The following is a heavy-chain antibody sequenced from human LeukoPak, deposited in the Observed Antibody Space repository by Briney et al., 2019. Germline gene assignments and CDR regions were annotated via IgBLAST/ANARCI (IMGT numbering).Heavy chain of an antibody. Sequence: PSQTLSLTCTVSGHSISSYYWSWIRQPLGKGLEWIGEINHSGSTNYNPSLKSRVTISVDTSKNQFSLKLSSVTAADTAVYYCARRYDFWSGPNWFDPWGQGTLVTVSS. CDR2: INHSGST. V-gene: IGHV4-34*01. D-gene: IGHD3-3*01. CDR1: GHSISSYY. CDR3: ARRYDFWSGPNWFDP. J-gene: IGHJ5*02.